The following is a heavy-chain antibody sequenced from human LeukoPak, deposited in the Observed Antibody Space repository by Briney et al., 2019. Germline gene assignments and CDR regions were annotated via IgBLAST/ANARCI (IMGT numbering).Heavy chain of an antibody. CDR1: GFTVSNNY. Sequence: GGSLRLSCAASGFTVSNNYMSWVRQAPGKGLEWVSSISSSSSYIYYADSVKGRFTISRDNAKNSLYLQMNSLRAEDTAVYYCARTGIAAAWTDYWGQGTLVTVSS. V-gene: IGHV3-21*01. CDR2: ISSSSSYI. CDR3: ARTGIAAAWTDY. J-gene: IGHJ4*02. D-gene: IGHD6-13*01.